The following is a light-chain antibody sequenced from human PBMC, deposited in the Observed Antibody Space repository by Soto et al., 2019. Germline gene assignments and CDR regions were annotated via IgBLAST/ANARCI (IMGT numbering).Light chain of an antibody. CDR2: GTS. CDR1: QTINTEF. Sequence: EIVLTQSPGTLSLSPGERATFSCRTSQTINTEFLAWYQQRPGLAPRLLIHGTSNRATGIPDRFSGSGSGTDFPLPISALEPEDLAGYYCQRYRSSPLYAFGQGTKLEI. CDR3: QRYRSSPLYA. V-gene: IGKV3-20*01. J-gene: IGKJ2*01.